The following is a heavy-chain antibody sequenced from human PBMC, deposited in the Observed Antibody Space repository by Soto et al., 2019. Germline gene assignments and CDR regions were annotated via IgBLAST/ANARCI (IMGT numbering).Heavy chain of an antibody. CDR3: ARGYNYVGWG. V-gene: IGHV3-23*01. D-gene: IGHD3-10*02. CDR2: IRGSGSST. CDR1: GFTFSSYA. Sequence: EVQLLESGGGLVQPGGSLRLSCAASGFTFSSYAMSWVRQAPGKGLEWVSAIRGSGSSTYYADSVKGRFTISRDNSKNTLYLQMHSLRAEDTAVYYCARGYNYVGWGWGQGTLVTVSS. J-gene: IGHJ4*02.